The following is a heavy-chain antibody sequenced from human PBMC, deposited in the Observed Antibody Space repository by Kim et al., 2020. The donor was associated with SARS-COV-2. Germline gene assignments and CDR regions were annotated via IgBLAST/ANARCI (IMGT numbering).Heavy chain of an antibody. V-gene: IGHV4-30-2*01. J-gene: IGHJ6*01. CDR1: GGSISSGGYS. Sequence: SETLSLTCAVSGGSISSGGYSWSWIRQPPGKGLEWIGYVYHSGTTYYNPSLKSRVTISVDRSKNQFSLKLSSVTAADTAVYYCARCLRGTDVWGQGTPVTVS. CDR3: ARCLRGTDV. D-gene: IGHD5-12*01. CDR2: VYHSGTT.